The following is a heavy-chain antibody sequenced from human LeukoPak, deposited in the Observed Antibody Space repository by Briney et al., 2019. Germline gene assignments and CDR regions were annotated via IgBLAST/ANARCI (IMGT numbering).Heavy chain of an antibody. CDR3: ARNIRRTSSLDY. V-gene: IGHV4-4*07. Sequence: SETLSLTCTVSGGSISSYYWSSIRQPAGKGLEWIGRIYTSGSTNYNPSLKSRVTMSVDTSKNQFSLKLSSVTAADTAVYYCARNIRRTSSLDYWGQGTLVTVSS. CDR2: IYTSGST. D-gene: IGHD2-2*01. CDR1: GGSISSYY. J-gene: IGHJ4*02.